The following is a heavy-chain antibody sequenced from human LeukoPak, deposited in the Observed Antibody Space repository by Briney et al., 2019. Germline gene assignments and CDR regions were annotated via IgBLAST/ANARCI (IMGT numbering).Heavy chain of an antibody. J-gene: IGHJ3*02. Sequence: GGSLRLSCAASAFAYSDYAMTWVRQAPGKGLEWVSGTSAGDGSRHYADSVKGRFTISRDNFKNTLYLQMNSLRAEDTAVYYCAKTLGSGGFFFAIDIWGQGTMVTVSS. V-gene: IGHV3-23*01. CDR2: TSAGDGSR. CDR3: AKTLGSGGFFFAIDI. CDR1: AFAYSDYA. D-gene: IGHD2-15*01.